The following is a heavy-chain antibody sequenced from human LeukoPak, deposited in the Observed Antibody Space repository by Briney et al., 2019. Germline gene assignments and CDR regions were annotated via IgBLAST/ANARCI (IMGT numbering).Heavy chain of an antibody. J-gene: IGHJ3*01. V-gene: IGHV4-59*01. CDR2: VSHTGAT. Sequence: PSETLSLTCSVSGASINGYFWNWVRQTPEKRLEWIGYVSHTGATTSNPTLKSRVSITIDTSKSQISLTVTSVTAADSALYYCARDRRGSFYTFDLWGPGTIVSVS. CDR1: GASINGYF. D-gene: IGHD1-26*01. CDR3: ARDRRGSFYTFDL.